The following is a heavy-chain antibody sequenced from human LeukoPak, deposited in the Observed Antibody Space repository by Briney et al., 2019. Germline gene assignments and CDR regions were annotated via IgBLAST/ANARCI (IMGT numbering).Heavy chain of an antibody. J-gene: IGHJ4*02. D-gene: IGHD4-17*01. Sequence: GGSLRLSCAASGFTFSSYGMHWVRQAPGKGLEWVAVIWYDGSNKYYADSVKGRFTISRDNSKNTLYLQMNSLRAEDTAVYYCARGYGDYDGDYWGQGTLVTASS. V-gene: IGHV3-33*01. CDR2: IWYDGSNK. CDR3: ARGYGDYDGDY. CDR1: GFTFSSYG.